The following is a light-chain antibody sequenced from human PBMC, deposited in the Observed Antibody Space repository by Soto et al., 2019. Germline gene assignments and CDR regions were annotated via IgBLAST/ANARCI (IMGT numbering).Light chain of an antibody. J-gene: IGKJ1*01. V-gene: IGKV1-5*01. CDR2: GAS. CDR1: ESMSNC. CDR3: QQCHRYLT. Sequence: DIHMTQSPSTLSASVIDRVTITCRASESMSNCLAWYQQKPGKAPKLLISGASSLQSGVPSRFSGSASGTEFTLTISSLQTDDIATYYCQQCHRYLTFGQGTKVDIK.